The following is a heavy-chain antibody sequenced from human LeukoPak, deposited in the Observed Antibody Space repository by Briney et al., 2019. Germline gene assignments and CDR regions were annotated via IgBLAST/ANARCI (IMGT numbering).Heavy chain of an antibody. CDR3: AKGRYCSDVSCYSPWYFDH. J-gene: IGHJ4*02. V-gene: IGHV3-23*01. CDR1: GFTFSNYA. D-gene: IGHD2-15*01. Sequence: GGSLRLSCAASGFTFSNYAMRWVRQAPGKGLEWVSAISADGGDTYYADSVKGRFTVSRDNSKNTLYLQLNSLRTEDTAVYYCAKGRYCSDVSCYSPWYFDHWGQGTLVTVSS. CDR2: ISADGGDT.